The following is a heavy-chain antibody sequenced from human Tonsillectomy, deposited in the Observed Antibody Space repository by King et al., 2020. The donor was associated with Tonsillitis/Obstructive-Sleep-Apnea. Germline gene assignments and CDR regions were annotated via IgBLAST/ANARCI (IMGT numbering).Heavy chain of an antibody. CDR2: VSSNGFSA. J-gene: IGHJ4*02. CDR3: VKEGWEATYFDY. CDR1: GFTFSRYD. D-gene: IGHD1-26*01. V-gene: IGHV3-64D*06. Sequence: VQLVESGGGLVQPGGSLRLSCSASGFTFSRYDIHWVRQAPGKGLEHVSAVSSNGFSAYYADSVKGRLTISRDNSKNTVYLQMSSLRAEDTAVYYCVKEGWEATYFDYWGQGTLVTVSS.